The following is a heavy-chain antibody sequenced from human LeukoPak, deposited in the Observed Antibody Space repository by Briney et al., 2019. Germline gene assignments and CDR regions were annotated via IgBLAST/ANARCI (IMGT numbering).Heavy chain of an antibody. Sequence: LPGGSLRLSCAASGFTFSYYWMHWARHAPGKGLVWVARIKSDGTFANYADSVKGRFTISRDNAKNTLYLQINSLRAEDTAVYYCARDPSGSSGWTAGDYWGQGTLVTVSS. CDR1: GFTFSYYW. J-gene: IGHJ4*02. CDR3: ARDPSGSSGWTAGDY. D-gene: IGHD6-19*01. V-gene: IGHV3-74*01. CDR2: IKSDGTFA.